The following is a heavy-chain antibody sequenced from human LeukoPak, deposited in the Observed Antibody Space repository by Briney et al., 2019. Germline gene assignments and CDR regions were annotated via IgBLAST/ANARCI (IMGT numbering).Heavy chain of an antibody. V-gene: IGHV4-59*01. CDR3: AREGEQQLADY. D-gene: IGHD6-13*01. Sequence: PSETLSLTCTVSGGSISSYYWSWIRQRPGKGLEWIGYIYYSGSTNYNPSLKSRVTISVDTSKNQFSLKLSSVTAADTAVYYCAREGEQQLADYWGQGTLVTVSS. CDR1: GGSISSYY. CDR2: IYYSGST. J-gene: IGHJ4*02.